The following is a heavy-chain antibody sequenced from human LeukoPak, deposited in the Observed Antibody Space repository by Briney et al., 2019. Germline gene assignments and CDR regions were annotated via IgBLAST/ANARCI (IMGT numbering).Heavy chain of an antibody. D-gene: IGHD3-22*01. Sequence: ASVKVSCEASGYTFTSYGISWVRQAPGQGLERMGWISAYNGNTNYAQKLQGRVTMTTDTSTSTAYMELSRLRSDDTALYYCTRGSYYDSSGYSGVRLFDYWGQGTPVTVPS. CDR2: ISAYNGNT. CDR1: GYTFTSYG. J-gene: IGHJ4*02. CDR3: TRGSYYDSSGYSGVRLFDY. V-gene: IGHV1-18*01.